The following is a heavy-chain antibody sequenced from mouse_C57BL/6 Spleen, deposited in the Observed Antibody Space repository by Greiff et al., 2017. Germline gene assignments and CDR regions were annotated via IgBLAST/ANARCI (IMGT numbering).Heavy chain of an antibody. CDR2: ISSGSSTI. V-gene: IGHV5-17*01. CDR3: ATSQSPYYFDY. J-gene: IGHJ2*01. CDR1: GFTFSDYG. Sequence: EVKLMESGGGLVKPGGSLKLSCAASGFTFSDYGMHWVRQAPEKGLEWVAYISSGSSTIYYADTVKGRFTISRDNAKNTLFLQMTSLRSEDTAMYYCATSQSPYYFDYWGQGTTLTVSS.